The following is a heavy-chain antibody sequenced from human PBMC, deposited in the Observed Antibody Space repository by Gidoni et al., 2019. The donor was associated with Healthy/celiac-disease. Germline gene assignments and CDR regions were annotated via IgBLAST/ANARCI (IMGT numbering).Heavy chain of an antibody. Sequence: QAQLVQSGAEVKKPGSSVKVSCKASGGTVSSYAISWVRQAPGQGLEWMGGIIRIFCTANYAQKFQVRVTITADKSTSTAYMGLSSLRSEDTAVYYCAREGRGYYDSSGYYYDYWGQGTLVTVSS. CDR2: IIRIFCTA. CDR3: AREGRGYYDSSGYYYDY. J-gene: IGHJ4*02. D-gene: IGHD3-22*01. CDR1: GGTVSSYA. V-gene: IGHV1-69*06.